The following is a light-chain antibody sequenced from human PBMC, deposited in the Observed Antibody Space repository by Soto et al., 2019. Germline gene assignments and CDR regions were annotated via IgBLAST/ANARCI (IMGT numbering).Light chain of an antibody. Sequence: QSALTQPASVSGSPGQSITISCTGTSSDVGGYNYVSWYQQHPGKAPKLMIYDVSNRPSGVSNRFSGSKSGNTASLTISGLQVEDEADYYCSSYTSSSPLVFGTGTKLTVL. V-gene: IGLV2-14*01. CDR1: SSDVGGYNY. CDR3: SSYTSSSPLV. J-gene: IGLJ1*01. CDR2: DVS.